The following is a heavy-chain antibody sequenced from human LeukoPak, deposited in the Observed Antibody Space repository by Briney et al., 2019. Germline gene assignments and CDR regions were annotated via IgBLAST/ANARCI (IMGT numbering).Heavy chain of an antibody. CDR3: ARKYGDYVSWFDP. J-gene: IGHJ5*02. D-gene: IGHD4-17*01. Sequence: ASVKVSCKASGYTFTGYYMHWVRQAPGQGLEWMGWINPNSGGTNYAQKFRGRVTMTRDTSISTAYMELSRLRSDDTAVYYCARKYGDYVSWFDPWGQGTLVTVSS. CDR2: INPNSGGT. CDR1: GYTFTGYY. V-gene: IGHV1-2*02.